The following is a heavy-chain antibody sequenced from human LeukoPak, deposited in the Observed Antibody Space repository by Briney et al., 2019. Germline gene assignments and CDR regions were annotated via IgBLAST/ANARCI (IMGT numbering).Heavy chain of an antibody. J-gene: IGHJ4*02. Sequence: GGSLRLSCAASGFTFSGHAMHWVRQTPGLGLERVAIIGNDGRDQHYSESVKGRFTISRDNSKNTLYLQLNSLRPEDTALYLCARDLMWGFDYWGQGTLVTVSS. CDR1: GFTFSGHA. CDR2: IGNDGRDQ. D-gene: IGHD7-27*01. CDR3: ARDLMWGFDY. V-gene: IGHV3-30*02.